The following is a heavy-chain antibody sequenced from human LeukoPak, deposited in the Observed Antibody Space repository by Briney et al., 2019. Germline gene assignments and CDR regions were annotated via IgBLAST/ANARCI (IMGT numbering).Heavy chain of an antibody. CDR3: ARFALPDYGMDV. V-gene: IGHV4-34*01. CDR2: INHSGST. CDR1: GGSFSGYY. D-gene: IGHD2-21*02. Sequence: SETLSLTCAVYGGSFSGYYWSWIRQPPGKGLEWIGEINHSGSTNYNPSLKSRVTISVDKSKNQFSLKLSSVTAADTAVYYCARFALPDYGMDVWGQGTTVTVSS. J-gene: IGHJ6*02.